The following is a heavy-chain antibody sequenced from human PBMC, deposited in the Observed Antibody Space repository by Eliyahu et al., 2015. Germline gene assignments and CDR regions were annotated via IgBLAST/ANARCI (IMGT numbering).Heavy chain of an antibody. Sequence: GFTFSSYGMHWVRQAPGKGLEWVAVISYDGSNKYYADSVKGRFTISRDNSKNTLYLQMNSLRAEDTAVYYCAKDPLGGSVWGQGTLVTVSS. J-gene: IGHJ4*02. V-gene: IGHV3-30*18. CDR2: ISYDGSNK. CDR1: GFTFSSYG. D-gene: IGHD3-10*01. CDR3: AKDPLGGSV.